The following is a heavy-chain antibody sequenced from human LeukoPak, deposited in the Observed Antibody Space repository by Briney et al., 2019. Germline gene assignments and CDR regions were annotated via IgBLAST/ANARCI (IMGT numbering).Heavy chain of an antibody. V-gene: IGHV3-74*01. J-gene: IGHJ3*02. CDR2: INTDGSST. Sequence: GGSLRLSCAASGFTFSSYWMHWVRQAPGKGLVWVSRINTDGSSTSYADSVKGRFTISRDNAKNTLYLQMNSLRAEDTAVYYCAKSSTSCCDAFDIWGQGTMVTVSS. CDR1: GFTFSSYW. CDR3: AKSSTSCCDAFDI. D-gene: IGHD2-2*01.